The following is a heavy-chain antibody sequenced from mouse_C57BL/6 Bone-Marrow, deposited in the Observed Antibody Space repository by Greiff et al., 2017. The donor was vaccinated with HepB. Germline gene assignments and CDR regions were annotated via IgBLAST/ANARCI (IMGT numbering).Heavy chain of an antibody. D-gene: IGHD1-1*01. CDR1: GFTFSSYG. J-gene: IGHJ4*01. CDR2: ISSGGSYT. Sequence: EVKLVESGGDLVKPGGSLKLSCAASGFTFSSYGMSWVRQTPDKRLEWVATISSGGSYTYYPDSVKGRFTISRDNAKNTLYLQMSSLKSEDTAKYYCARRGYGSSYYYAMDYWGQGTSVTVSS. CDR3: ARRGYGSSYYYAMDY. V-gene: IGHV5-6*02.